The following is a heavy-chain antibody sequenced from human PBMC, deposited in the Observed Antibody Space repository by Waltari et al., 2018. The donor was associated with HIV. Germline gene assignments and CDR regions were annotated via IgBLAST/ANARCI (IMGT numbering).Heavy chain of an antibody. D-gene: IGHD2-15*01. CDR3: ARDAVVGAYSGMDV. CDR1: GLTVRSHY. J-gene: IGHJ6*02. V-gene: IGHV3-53*01. CDR2: MYSGGSK. Sequence: EVQLVESGGGLIQPGGSLRLSCAASGLTVRSHYMSWVRQAPGKGLEWVSVMYSGGSKYYADSVRGRFTISRDNSRNTLYLQMNSLRAEDTAVYYCARDAVVGAYSGMDVWGQGTTVTVSS.